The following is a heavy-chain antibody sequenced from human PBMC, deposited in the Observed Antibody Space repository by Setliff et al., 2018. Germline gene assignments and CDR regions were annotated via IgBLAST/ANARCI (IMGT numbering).Heavy chain of an antibody. D-gene: IGHD1-26*01. Sequence: ASVKVSCKASGYTFAAYDIHWMRQAPGQSLEWMGWINGVNGNTKYSQNFQGRVTFTSDTSANTAFMELSSLRSEDSSMYYCARGQTVGPNSGKDYWGQGTLVTVSS. CDR3: ARGQTVGPNSGKDY. J-gene: IGHJ4*02. CDR1: GYTFAAYD. V-gene: IGHV1-3*01. CDR2: INGVNGNT.